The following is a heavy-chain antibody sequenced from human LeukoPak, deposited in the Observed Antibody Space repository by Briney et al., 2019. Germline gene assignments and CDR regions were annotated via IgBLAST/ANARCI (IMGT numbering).Heavy chain of an antibody. CDR1: GCTFTSYG. V-gene: IGHV1-18*01. CDR2: ISAYNGNT. D-gene: IGHD1-26*01. Sequence: ASAKDSCKASGCTFTSYGISWVRQAPGQGLEWMGWISAYNGNTNYAQKLQGRVTMTTDTSTSTAYVELRRLRSDDTAVYYCARGGGGSYLQSLSDAFEIWGQGTMVTVSS. J-gene: IGHJ3*02. CDR3: ARGGGGSYLQSLSDAFEI.